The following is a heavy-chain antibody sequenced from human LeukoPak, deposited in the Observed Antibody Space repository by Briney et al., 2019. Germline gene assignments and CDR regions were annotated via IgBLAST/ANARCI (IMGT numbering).Heavy chain of an antibody. J-gene: IGHJ4*02. CDR3: ARAAYRWRYSYAERANYFDY. CDR2: IYHSGST. Sequence: SETLSLTCTVSGYSISSGYYWGWIRQPPGKGLEWIGSIYHSGSTYYNPSLKSRVTISVDTSKNQFSLKLSSVTAADTAVYYCARAAYRWRYSYAERANYFDYWGQGTLVTVSS. CDR1: GYSISSGYY. V-gene: IGHV4-38-2*02. D-gene: IGHD5-18*01.